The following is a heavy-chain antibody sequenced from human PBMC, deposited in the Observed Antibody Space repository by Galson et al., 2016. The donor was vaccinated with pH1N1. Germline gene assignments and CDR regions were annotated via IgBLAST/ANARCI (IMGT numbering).Heavy chain of an antibody. CDR3: ARRYFDL. V-gene: IGHV3-7*01. CDR1: GFTFSSYS. CDR2: IRQDGSEK. Sequence: SLRLSCAASGFTFSSYSMNWVRQAPGKGLEWVANIRQDGSEKYYVDSVKGRFTISRDNAKNSLYLQMNSLRAEDTAVYYCARRYFDLWGRGTLVTVSS. J-gene: IGHJ2*01.